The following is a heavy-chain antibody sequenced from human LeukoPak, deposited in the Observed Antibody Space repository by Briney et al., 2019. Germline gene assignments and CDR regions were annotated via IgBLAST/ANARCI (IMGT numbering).Heavy chain of an antibody. CDR3: AKGVGTITSLNGYFDL. J-gene: IGHJ2*01. CDR1: GFTFDEYA. Sequence: GGSLRLSCAASGFTFDEYAMHWVRQAPGKGLEWVSGISWNSGSIGYADSVKGRFPISRDNAKNSLYLQMNSLRAEDMALYYCAKGVGTITSLNGYFDLWGRGTLVTVSS. V-gene: IGHV3-9*03. CDR2: ISWNSGSI. D-gene: IGHD5-12*01.